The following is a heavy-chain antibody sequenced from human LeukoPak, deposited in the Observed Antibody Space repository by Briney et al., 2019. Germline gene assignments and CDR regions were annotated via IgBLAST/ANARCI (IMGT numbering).Heavy chain of an antibody. CDR2: FSGSGGST. D-gene: IGHD2-2*02. V-gene: IGHV3-23*01. CDR1: GFTFSKYA. CDR3: AEDVGYCSSTTCYKPFDF. J-gene: IGHJ4*02. Sequence: PGGSLRLSCAASGFTFSKYAMSWVRQAPGKGLEWVSAFSGSGGSTHYADSVKGRFTISRDNSKNTLYLQMNSLRADDTAVYYCAEDVGYCSSTTCYKPFDFWGPGTLVTVSS.